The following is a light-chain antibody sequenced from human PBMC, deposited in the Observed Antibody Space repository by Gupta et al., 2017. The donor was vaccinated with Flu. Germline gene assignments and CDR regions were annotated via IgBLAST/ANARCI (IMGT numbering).Light chain of an antibody. CDR2: DVT. CDR1: SNDVGSSNR. CDR3: SSHAGRVTWV. Sequence: QSAPTQPRSVSGSPGQSVTISCTGTSNDVGSSNRVSWYEQRPDKAPKLFLYDVTERPSGVPDRFSGSKSGNTASLTISGLQADDEADYYCSSHAGRVTWVFGTGTTVTVL. J-gene: IGLJ1*01. V-gene: IGLV2-11*01.